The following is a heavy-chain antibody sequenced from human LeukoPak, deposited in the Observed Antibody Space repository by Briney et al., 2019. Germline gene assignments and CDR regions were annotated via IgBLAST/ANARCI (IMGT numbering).Heavy chain of an antibody. J-gene: IGHJ4*02. V-gene: IGHV4-39*01. CDR2: IYYSGST. Sequence: SETLSLTCTVSGGSISSSSYYWGWIRQPPGKGLEWIGSIYYSGSTYYNPSLKSRVTVSVDTSKNQFSLKLSSVTAADTAVYYCARRVGATIDYWGQGTLVTVSS. CDR1: GGSISSSSYY. CDR3: ARRVGATIDY. D-gene: IGHD1-26*01.